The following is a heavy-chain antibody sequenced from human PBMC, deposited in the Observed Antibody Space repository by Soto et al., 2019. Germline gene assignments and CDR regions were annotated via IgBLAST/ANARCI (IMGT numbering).Heavy chain of an antibody. Sequence: SETLSLTCTVSGGSTSSSSYQWVWIRQPPGKGLEWIGNVYYNGNTYYNPSLKSRLTISVDTSNNQFSLKVKSVTAADTAVYYCAILSGSYNDRYFDYWGQGTLVTVSS. D-gene: IGHD1-26*01. J-gene: IGHJ4*02. CDR2: VYYNGNT. V-gene: IGHV4-39*01. CDR1: GGSTSSSSYQ. CDR3: AILSGSYNDRYFDY.